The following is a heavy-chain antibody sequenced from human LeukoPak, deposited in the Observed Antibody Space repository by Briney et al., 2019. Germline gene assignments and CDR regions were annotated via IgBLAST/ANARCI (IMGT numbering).Heavy chain of an antibody. CDR1: GFTFRSYV. J-gene: IGHJ4*02. D-gene: IGHD3-22*01. CDR3: VKGNNYDSSGYQFDY. Sequence: GGSLRLSCSASGFTFRSYVMYWVRQAPGKGLEYVSVISSNGGSTNYADSVKGRFTISRDSSKNTLYLQMSSLRAEDTAVYYCVKGNNYDSSGYQFDYWGQGTLVTVSS. V-gene: IGHV3-64D*06. CDR2: ISSNGGST.